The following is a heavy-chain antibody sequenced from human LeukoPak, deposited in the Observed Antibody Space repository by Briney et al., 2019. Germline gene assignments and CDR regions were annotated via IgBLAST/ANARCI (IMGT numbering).Heavy chain of an antibody. J-gene: IGHJ4*02. CDR2: IYTSGST. CDR1: GGSISSYY. CDR3: ARDSPNPSGSYLMDY. V-gene: IGHV4-4*07. D-gene: IGHD1-26*01. Sequence: SETLSLTCTVSGGSISSYYWSWIRQPAGKGLEWIGRIYTSGSTNYNPSLKSRVTMSVDTSKNQFSLKLSSVTAADTAVDYCARDSPNPSGSYLMDYWGQGTLVTVSS.